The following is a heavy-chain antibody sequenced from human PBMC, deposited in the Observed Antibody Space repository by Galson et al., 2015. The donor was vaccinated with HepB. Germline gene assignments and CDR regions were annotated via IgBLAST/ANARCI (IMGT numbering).Heavy chain of an antibody. CDR2: IWYDGSNK. CDR1: GFTFSSYG. J-gene: IGHJ6*02. CDR3: ARDCGIVVVPAGPGGMDV. V-gene: IGHV3-33*01. D-gene: IGHD2-2*01. Sequence: SLRLSCAASGFTFSSYGMRWVRQAPGKGLEWVAVIWYDGSNKYYADSVKGRFTISRDNSKNTLYLQMNSLRAEDTAVYYCARDCGIVVVPAGPGGMDVWGQGTTVTVSS.